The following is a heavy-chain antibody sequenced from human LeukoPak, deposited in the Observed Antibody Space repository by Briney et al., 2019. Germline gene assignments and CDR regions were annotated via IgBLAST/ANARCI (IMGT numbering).Heavy chain of an antibody. Sequence: GGSLRLSCAASGFTFSNHAKSWVRQAPGKGLQWVSVISGGGRTTEYADSVKGRFTVSRDNSVNTLSLHMDSLRVEDTAIYYCAKNVVFTRYFDSWVQGTLVTVSS. CDR2: ISGGGRTT. V-gene: IGHV3-23*01. CDR3: AKNVVFTRYFDS. J-gene: IGHJ4*02. CDR1: GFTFSNHA. D-gene: IGHD2-21*01.